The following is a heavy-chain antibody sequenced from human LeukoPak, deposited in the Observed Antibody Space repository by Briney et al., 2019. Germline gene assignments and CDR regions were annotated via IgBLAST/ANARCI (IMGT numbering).Heavy chain of an antibody. CDR3: ARVLAYYYDSSGYPGGLAANDY. V-gene: IGHV1-18*01. Sequence: ASVKVSCKASGYTFTSYGISWVRQAPGQGLEWMGWISAYNGNTNYAQKLQGRVTMTTDTSTSTAYMELRSLRSDDTAVYYCARVLAYYYDSSGYPGGLAANDYWGQGTLVTVSS. J-gene: IGHJ4*02. D-gene: IGHD3-22*01. CDR1: GYTFTSYG. CDR2: ISAYNGNT.